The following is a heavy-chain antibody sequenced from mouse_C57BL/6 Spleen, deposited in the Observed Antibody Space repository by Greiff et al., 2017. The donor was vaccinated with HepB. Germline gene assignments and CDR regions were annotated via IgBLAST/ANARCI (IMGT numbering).Heavy chain of an antibody. J-gene: IGHJ3*01. V-gene: IGHV1-69*01. D-gene: IGHD2-4*01. CDR2: IDPSDSYT. CDR3: AREDDYDGDWFAY. Sequence: QVQLQQPGAELVMPGASVKLSCKASGYTFTSYWMHWVKQRPGQGLEWIGEIDPSDSYTNYNQKFKGKSTLTVDKSSSTAYMQLSSLTSEDSAVYYCAREDDYDGDWFAYWGQGTLVTVSA. CDR1: GYTFTSYW.